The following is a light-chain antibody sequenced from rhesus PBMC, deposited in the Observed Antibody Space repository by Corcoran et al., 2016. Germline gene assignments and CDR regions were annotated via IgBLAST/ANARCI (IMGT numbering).Light chain of an antibody. CDR2: AAS. J-gene: IGKJ1*01. Sequence: DIQMTQSPSSLSASVGDRVTITCRASQTISSYLAWYQQKPGKVPKLLIYAASTLQSGVPSRVSGSGSGTDFTLTISSLQPEDFATYYCQQHNSHPWTFGQGTKVEIK. CDR3: QQHNSHPWT. CDR1: QTISSY. V-gene: IGKV1-44*03.